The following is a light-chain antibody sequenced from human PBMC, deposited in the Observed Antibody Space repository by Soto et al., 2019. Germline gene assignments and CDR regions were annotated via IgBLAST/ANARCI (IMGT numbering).Light chain of an antibody. CDR2: DTS. CDR1: QNVHSN. J-gene: IGKJ4*01. V-gene: IGKV3-15*01. CDR3: QQYNNWSLT. Sequence: EVVMTQSPATLSVSPGDGATLSCRASQNVHSNLAWYQQKPGQAPRLLIYDTSTRATDIPFRFSGGGSGTEFTLTISSLQSEHFGVYYCQQYNNWSLTFGGGTKVEIK.